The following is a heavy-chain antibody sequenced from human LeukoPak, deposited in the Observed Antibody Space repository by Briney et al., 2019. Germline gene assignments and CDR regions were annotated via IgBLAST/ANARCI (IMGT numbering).Heavy chain of an antibody. CDR2: IYSGGST. D-gene: IGHD1-14*01. Sequence: GGSLRLSCAASGFTVSSNYMSWVRQAPGKGLEWDSVIYSGGSTYYADSVKGRFTISRDNSKNTLYLQMNSLRAEDTAVYYCATTPDDLPDRTQFDLWGRGTLVTVSS. CDR1: GFTVSSNY. CDR3: ATTPDDLPDRTQFDL. J-gene: IGHJ2*01. V-gene: IGHV3-53*01.